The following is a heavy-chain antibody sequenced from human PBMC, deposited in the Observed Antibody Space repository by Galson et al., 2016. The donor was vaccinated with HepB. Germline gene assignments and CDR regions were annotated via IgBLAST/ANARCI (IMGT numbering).Heavy chain of an antibody. CDR1: GGSISSDRDY. CDR3: AREVNYVLGGGVPFER. Sequence: TLSLTCTVSGGSISSDRDYWNWIRQPAGSRLEWIGRIDTSGNTIYSPSLKSRVTISADTSNNLFSLELRSVTAAGTAVYYCAREVNYVLGGGVPFERWGQGTLVTVSS. V-gene: IGHV4-61*02. J-gene: IGHJ4*02. D-gene: IGHD3-16*01. CDR2: IDTSGNT.